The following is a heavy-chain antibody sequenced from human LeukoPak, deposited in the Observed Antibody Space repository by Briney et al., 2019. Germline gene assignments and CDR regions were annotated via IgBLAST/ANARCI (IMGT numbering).Heavy chain of an antibody. CDR2: RYYSGST. Sequence: PSETLSLSCTASGGSISSRNYWRWIRQPPGKGLEWVGSRYYSGSTYYNPSLESRVTISVDTSKNQLSLKLSSVTAADTAVYYCARNLSIATTGGRFDYWGQGTLVTVSS. V-gene: IGHV4-39*01. CDR1: GGSISSRNY. J-gene: IGHJ4*02. D-gene: IGHD1-1*01. CDR3: ARNLSIATTGGRFDY.